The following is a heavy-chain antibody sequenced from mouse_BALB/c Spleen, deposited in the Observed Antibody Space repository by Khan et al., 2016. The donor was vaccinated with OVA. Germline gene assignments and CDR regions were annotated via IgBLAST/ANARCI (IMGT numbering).Heavy chain of an antibody. Sequence: QVQLQQSGPELVKPGASVKMSCTASGYTFTDYVMNWVKQRNGQGLEWIGQIYPGSDSTYYNEKFKGKATLTADSSSSTAYMQLSNLTSEDSVVYFCARAGWDVFAYWGQGTLVTVSA. J-gene: IGHJ3*01. CDR1: GYTFTDYV. CDR2: IYPGSDST. D-gene: IGHD4-1*01. CDR3: ARAGWDVFAY. V-gene: IGHV1-77*01.